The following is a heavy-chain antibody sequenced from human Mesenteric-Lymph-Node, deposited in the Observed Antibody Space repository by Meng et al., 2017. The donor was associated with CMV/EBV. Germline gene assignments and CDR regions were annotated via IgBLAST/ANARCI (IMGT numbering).Heavy chain of an antibody. V-gene: IGHV4-39*01. CDR1: GGSISSSSYY. J-gene: IGHJ5*02. CDR3: ARGKRIVVVVAAPHNWFDP. CDR2: MYFGGNT. Sequence: SETLSLTCTVSGGSISSSSYYWGWIRLAPVKGLEWIGSMYFGGNTYYNPSLKGRVTISADPSKNQLSLKLSSVTAADTAVYYCARGKRIVVVVAAPHNWFDPWGQGTLVTVSS. D-gene: IGHD2-15*01.